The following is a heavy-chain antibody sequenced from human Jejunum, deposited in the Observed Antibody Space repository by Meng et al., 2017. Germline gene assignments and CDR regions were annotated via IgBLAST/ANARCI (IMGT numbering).Heavy chain of an antibody. CDR3: ARDGGYYDLDY. CDR2: IIPSIGDA. D-gene: IGHD3-3*01. CDR1: GYTFIDAY. J-gene: IGHJ4*02. Sequence: GHSGAGMTMPVASVKISFKDSGYTFIDAYVHWVRQAPGQELEWMGRIIPSIGDAGSAQKFQGRVTLTWDTSISTAYMELSSLRSDDTATYYCARDGGYYDLDYWGQGTLVTGSS. V-gene: IGHV1/OR15-1*04.